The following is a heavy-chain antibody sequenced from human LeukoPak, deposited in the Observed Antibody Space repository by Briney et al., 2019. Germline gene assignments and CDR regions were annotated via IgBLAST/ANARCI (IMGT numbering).Heavy chain of an antibody. CDR2: IYYSGNT. CDR1: GVSISSSNSY. J-gene: IGHJ4*02. D-gene: IGHD2-2*01. V-gene: IGHV4-39*01. CDR3: ARHRSGIVVVVPAAMGFDY. Sequence: SETLSLTCTVSGVSISSSNSYWGRIRQPPGKGLEWIGSIYYSGNTYYNASLKSQVSISIDTSKNQFSLRLTSVTAADTAVYYCARHRSGIVVVVPAAMGFDYWGQGTLVTVSS.